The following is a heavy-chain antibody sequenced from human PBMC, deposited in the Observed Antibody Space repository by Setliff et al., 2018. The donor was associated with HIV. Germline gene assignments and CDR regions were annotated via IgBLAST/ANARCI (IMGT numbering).Heavy chain of an antibody. D-gene: IGHD3-3*01. CDR3: AGSRWDYFGVVFHY. CDR2: IYSGGST. V-gene: IGHV3-53*01. J-gene: IGHJ4*02. Sequence: PSETLSLSCAASGFTFSSHTMHWVRQAPGKGLDWVSVIYSGGSTYYADSVKGRFTISRDNSKNTVHLQMNSLRAEDTAVYYCAGSRWDYFGVVFHYWGQGTLVTVSS. CDR1: GFTFSSHT.